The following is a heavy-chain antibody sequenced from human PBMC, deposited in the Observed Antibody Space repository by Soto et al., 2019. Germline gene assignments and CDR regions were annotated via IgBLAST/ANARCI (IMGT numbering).Heavy chain of an antibody. CDR3: ARAWYYYDSSGYYYVDY. D-gene: IGHD3-22*01. CDR1: GFTVSSNY. Sequence: PGGSLRLSCAASGFTVSSNYMSWVRQAPGKGLEWVSVIYSGGSTYYADSVKGRFTISRDNSKNTLYLQMNSLRAEDTAVYYCARAWYYYDSSGYYYVDYWGQGTLVTVSS. CDR2: IYSGGST. V-gene: IGHV3-66*01. J-gene: IGHJ4*02.